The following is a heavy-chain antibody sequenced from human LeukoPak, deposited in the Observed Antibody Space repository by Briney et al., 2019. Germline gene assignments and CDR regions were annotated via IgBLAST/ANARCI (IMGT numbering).Heavy chain of an antibody. CDR2: INPNSGKK. V-gene: IGHV1-8*01. Sequence: GASVKVSCKASGNTLNSLDFNWVRRATGQGLEWMGWINPNSGKKGYAQKFQGRIIMTRNTSISTVYMELSSLRSEDTAVYYCAPGLDVWGQGTTVVVSS. CDR3: APGLDV. CDR1: GNTLNSLD. J-gene: IGHJ6*02.